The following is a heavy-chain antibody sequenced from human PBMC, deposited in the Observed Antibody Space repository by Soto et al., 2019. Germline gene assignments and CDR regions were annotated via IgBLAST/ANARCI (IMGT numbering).Heavy chain of an antibody. CDR3: ARDVRLYGNSWFDP. J-gene: IGHJ5*02. CDR2: IIPIFGTA. V-gene: IGHV1-69*13. Sequence: SVKVSCKASGGTFSSYAISWVRQAPGQGLEWMGGIIPIFGTANYAQKFQGRVTITADESTSTAYMELSSLRSEDTAVYYCARDVRLYGNSWFDPWGQGTLVTVSS. CDR1: GGTFSSYA. D-gene: IGHD4-17*01.